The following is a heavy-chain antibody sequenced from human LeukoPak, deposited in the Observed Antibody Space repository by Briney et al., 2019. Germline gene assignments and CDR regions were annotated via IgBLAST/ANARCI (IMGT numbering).Heavy chain of an antibody. D-gene: IGHD3-10*01. Sequence: GGSLRLSCAASGFTVRSNYMSWVRQAPGKGLEWVSVTYSGGSTYYADSVKGRFAISRDNSKNTLYLQMNSPRAEDTAVYYGARVYYGSGSLHYYYYYMDVWGKGTTVTISS. V-gene: IGHV3-53*01. CDR3: ARVYYGSGSLHYYYYYMDV. CDR1: GFTVRSNY. CDR2: TYSGGST. J-gene: IGHJ6*03.